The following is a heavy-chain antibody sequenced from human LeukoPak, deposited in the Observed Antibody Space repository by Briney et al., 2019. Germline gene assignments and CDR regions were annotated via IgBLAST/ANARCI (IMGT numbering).Heavy chain of an antibody. Sequence: SETLSLTCAVYGGSFSDYYWSWIRQPPGKGLEWIGEINHSGSTNYNPSLKSRVTISVDTSKNQFSLKLSSVTAADTAVYYCARRRIAALGGWFDPWGQGTLVTVSS. CDR2: INHSGST. CDR1: GGSFSDYY. CDR3: ARRRIAALGGWFDP. V-gene: IGHV4-34*01. D-gene: IGHD6-13*01. J-gene: IGHJ5*02.